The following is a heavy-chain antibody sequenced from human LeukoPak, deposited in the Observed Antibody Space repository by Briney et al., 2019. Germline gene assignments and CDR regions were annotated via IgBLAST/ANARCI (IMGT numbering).Heavy chain of an antibody. D-gene: IGHD6-13*01. CDR1: GYRFTSYW. Sequence: GESLKISCKASGYRFTSYWIGWVRQMPGKGLEWMGIIHPADSDTRYSPSFQGQVTISADKSISTAYLQWSSLKASDTAMYYCARHDGSSWYDPFDYWGQGTQVTVPS. J-gene: IGHJ4*02. CDR3: ARHDGSSWYDPFDY. CDR2: IHPADSDT. V-gene: IGHV5-51*01.